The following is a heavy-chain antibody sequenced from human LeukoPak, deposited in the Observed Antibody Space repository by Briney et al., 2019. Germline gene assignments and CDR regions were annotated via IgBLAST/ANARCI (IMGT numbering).Heavy chain of an antibody. D-gene: IGHD4-17*01. CDR3: ARQPLSTVTTWGFDY. CDR2: IYTSGST. CDR1: GGSISSGSYY. Sequence: SQTLSLTCTVSGGSISSGSYYWSWIRQPAGKGLEWIGRIYTSGSTNYNPSLKSRVTISVDTSKNQFSLKLSSVTAADTAVYYCARQPLSTVTTWGFDYWGQGTLVTVSS. J-gene: IGHJ4*02. V-gene: IGHV4-61*02.